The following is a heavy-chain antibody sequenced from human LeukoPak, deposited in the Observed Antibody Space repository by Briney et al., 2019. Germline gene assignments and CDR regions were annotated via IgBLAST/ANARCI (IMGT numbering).Heavy chain of an antibody. J-gene: IGHJ4*02. CDR1: GYTFTSYY. D-gene: IGHD3-3*01. CDR3: ASEPSTYDLWSGYYQIY. V-gene: IGHV1-46*01. Sequence: GASVKVSCKASGYTFTSYYMHWVRQAPGQGLEWMGIINPSGGSTSYAQKFQGRVTMTRDTSTSTVYMELSSLRSEDTAVYYCASEPSTYDLWSGYYQIYWGQGTLVTVSS. CDR2: INPSGGST.